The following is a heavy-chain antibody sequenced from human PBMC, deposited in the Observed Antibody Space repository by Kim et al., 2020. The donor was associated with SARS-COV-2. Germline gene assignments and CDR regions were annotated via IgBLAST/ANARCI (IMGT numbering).Heavy chain of an antibody. J-gene: IGHJ2*01. D-gene: IGHD6-13*01. CDR3: ASGTIAAAGTRWYFDL. V-gene: IGHV3-21*01. Sequence: SVKGRFTISRDNARNSVYLHMNSLRAEDTAMYYCASGTIAAAGTRWYFDLWGRGTLVTVSS.